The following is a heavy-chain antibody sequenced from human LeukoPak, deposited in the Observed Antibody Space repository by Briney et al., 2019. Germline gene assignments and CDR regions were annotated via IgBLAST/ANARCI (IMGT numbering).Heavy chain of an antibody. CDR1: GFTFSSYG. Sequence: GGSLRLSCAASGFTFSSYGMHWVRQAPGKGLEWVAVISYDGSNKYYADSVKGRFTISRDNSKNTLYLQMNSLRSDDTAVYYCARETRPPVSRRSCYYMDVWGKGTTVTVSS. J-gene: IGHJ6*03. CDR2: ISYDGSNK. D-gene: IGHD1-26*01. V-gene: IGHV3-30*03. CDR3: ARETRPPVSRRSCYYMDV.